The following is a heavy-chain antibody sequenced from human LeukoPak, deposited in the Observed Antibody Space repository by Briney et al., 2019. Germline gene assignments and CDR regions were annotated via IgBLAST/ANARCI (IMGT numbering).Heavy chain of an antibody. V-gene: IGHV3-30-3*01. D-gene: IGHD2-2*01. CDR2: ISYDGSNK. CDR3: ARDALGYCSSTSCPYYYYYGMDV. CDR1: GFTFSSYA. Sequence: PGGSLRLSCAASGFTFSSYAMHWGRQAPGKGLEWVAVISYDGSNKYYADSVKGRFTISRDNSKNTLYLQMNSLRAEDTAVYYCARDALGYCSSTSCPYYYYYGMDVWGQGTTVTVSS. J-gene: IGHJ6*02.